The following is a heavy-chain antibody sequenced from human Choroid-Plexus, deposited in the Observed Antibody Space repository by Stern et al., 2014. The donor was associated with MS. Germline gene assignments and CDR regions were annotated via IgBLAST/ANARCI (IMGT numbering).Heavy chain of an antibody. CDR1: GFTFGSCA. Sequence: QVQLLQPGGGVVQPGRPLRLSCVASGFTFGSCAMHWVRQAPGKGLEWVAGVSYDGSNKYYADSVKGRFTISRDNSKNTLYMQMSSLRPEDTAVYYCAKDRQYLTYFFDHWGQGSLVTVSS. CDR2: VSYDGSNK. V-gene: IGHV3-30*18. CDR3: AKDRQYLTYFFDH. J-gene: IGHJ5*02. D-gene: IGHD2/OR15-2a*01.